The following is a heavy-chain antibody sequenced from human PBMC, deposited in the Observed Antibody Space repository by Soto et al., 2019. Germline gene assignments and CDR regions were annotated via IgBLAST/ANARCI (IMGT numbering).Heavy chain of an antibody. CDR2: ISYDGSNK. V-gene: IGHV3-30*18. Sequence: QVQLVESGGGVVQPGRSLRLSCAASGFTFSSYGMHWVRQAPGKGLEWVAVISYDGSNKYYADSVKGRFTISRDNSKNTLYLQMNRLRAEDTAVYYCAKVYSNYGMDVWGQGTTLTVSS. J-gene: IGHJ6*02. CDR3: AKVYSNYGMDV. CDR1: GFTFSSYG.